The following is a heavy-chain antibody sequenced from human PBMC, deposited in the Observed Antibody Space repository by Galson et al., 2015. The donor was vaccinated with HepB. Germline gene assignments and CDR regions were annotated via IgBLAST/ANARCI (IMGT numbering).Heavy chain of an antibody. CDR3: TRSPYGDYVAFDI. CDR1: GFTFSGSA. J-gene: IGHJ3*02. CDR2: IRSKANSYAT. Sequence: SLRLSCAASGFTFSGSAMHWVRQASGKGLEWVGRIRSKANSYATAYAASVKGRFTISRDDSKNTAYLQMNSLKTEDTAVYYCTRSPYGDYVAFDIWGQGTMVTVSS. V-gene: IGHV3-73*01. D-gene: IGHD4-17*01.